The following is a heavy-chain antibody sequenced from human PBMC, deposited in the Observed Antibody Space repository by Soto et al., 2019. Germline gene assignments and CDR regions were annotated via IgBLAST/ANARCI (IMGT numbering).Heavy chain of an antibody. Sequence: ASVKVSCKASGYTFTSYAMHWVRQAPGQRLEWMGWINAGNGNTKYSQKFQGRVTITRDTSASTAYMELSSLRSEDTAVYYCGTEAWLPGGMDVWGQGTTVTVSS. CDR2: INAGNGNT. D-gene: IGHD5-12*01. CDR3: GTEAWLPGGMDV. V-gene: IGHV1-3*01. J-gene: IGHJ6*02. CDR1: GYTFTSYA.